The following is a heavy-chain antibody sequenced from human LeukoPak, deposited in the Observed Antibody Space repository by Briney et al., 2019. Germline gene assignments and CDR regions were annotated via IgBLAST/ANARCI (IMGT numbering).Heavy chain of an antibody. Sequence: PSETLSLTCTVSGGSISSSSYYWGWIRQPPGKGLEWIGSIYYSGSTYYNPSLKSRVTISVDTSKNQFSLKLSSVTAADTAVYYCARDGYYDFWSGKYHSDYWGQGTLVTVSS. CDR1: GGSISSSSYY. D-gene: IGHD3-3*01. J-gene: IGHJ4*02. CDR3: ARDGYYDFWSGKYHSDY. CDR2: IYYSGST. V-gene: IGHV4-39*02.